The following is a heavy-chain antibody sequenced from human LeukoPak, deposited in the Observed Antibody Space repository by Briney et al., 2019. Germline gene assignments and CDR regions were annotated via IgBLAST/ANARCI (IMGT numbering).Heavy chain of an antibody. D-gene: IGHD6-19*01. CDR3: ARGDSGWYLGY. Sequence: ASVKVSCKASGYTFTSYYTHWVRQAPGQGLEWMGIINPSGGSTSYAQKFQGRVTMTRDMSTSTVYMELSSLRSEDTAVYYCARGDSGWYLGYWGQGTLVTVSS. CDR2: INPSGGST. V-gene: IGHV1-46*01. J-gene: IGHJ4*02. CDR1: GYTFTSYY.